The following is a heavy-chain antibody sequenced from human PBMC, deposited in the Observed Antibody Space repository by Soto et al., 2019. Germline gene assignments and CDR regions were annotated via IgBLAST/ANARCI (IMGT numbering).Heavy chain of an antibody. V-gene: IGHV3-23*01. D-gene: IGHD6-13*01. CDR3: AKHRGYSNSHRDY. J-gene: IGHJ4*02. CDR2: ISGDGTTT. CDR1: GFTFSNCA. Sequence: GGSLRLSCAASGFTFSNCAMSWVRQAPGKGLEWVTAISGDGTTTYYADSVRGRFTISRDNSKNTLYLQMNSLRADDTAVYYCAKHRGYSNSHRDYWGQGTLVTVSS.